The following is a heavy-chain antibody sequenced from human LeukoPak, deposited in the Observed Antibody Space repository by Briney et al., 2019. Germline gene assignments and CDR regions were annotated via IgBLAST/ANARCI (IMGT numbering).Heavy chain of an antibody. CDR3: AKDPRGYSGYDPDDY. CDR1: GFTFSSYG. J-gene: IGHJ4*02. V-gene: IGHV3-30*02. CDR2: IRYDGSNK. Sequence: GGSLRLSCAASGFTFSSYGMHWVRQAPGKGLEWVAFIRYDGSNKYYADSVKGRFTISRDNSKNTLYLQMNSLRAEDTAVYYCAKDPRGYSGYDPDDYWGQGTLVTVSS. D-gene: IGHD5-12*01.